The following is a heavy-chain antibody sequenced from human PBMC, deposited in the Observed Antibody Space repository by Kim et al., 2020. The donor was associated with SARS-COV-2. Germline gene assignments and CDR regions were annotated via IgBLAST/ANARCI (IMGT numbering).Heavy chain of an antibody. V-gene: IGHV4-31*02. D-gene: IGHD3-22*01. Sequence: PSLKSRVTISVDTSKNQFSLKLSSVTAADTAVYYCARAPITMIVVDQAFDIWGQGTMVTVSS. CDR3: ARAPITMIVVDQAFDI. J-gene: IGHJ3*02.